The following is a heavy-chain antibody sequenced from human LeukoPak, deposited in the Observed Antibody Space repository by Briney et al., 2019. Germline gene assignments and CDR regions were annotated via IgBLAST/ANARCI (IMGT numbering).Heavy chain of an antibody. J-gene: IGHJ4*02. CDR3: AREKLWFGELLYSSYFDY. V-gene: IGHV3-64*01. Sequence: PGGSLRLSCAASGFTFSSYAMHWVRQAPEKGLEYVSAISSNGGSTYYANSVKGRFTISRDISKNTLYLQMGSLRAEDMAVYYCAREKLWFGELLYSSYFDYWGQGTLVTVSS. CDR1: GFTFSSYA. CDR2: ISSNGGST. D-gene: IGHD3-10*01.